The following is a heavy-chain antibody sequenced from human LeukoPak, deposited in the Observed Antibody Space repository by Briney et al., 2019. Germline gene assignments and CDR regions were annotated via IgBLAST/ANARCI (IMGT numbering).Heavy chain of an antibody. CDR2: ISGYNGNT. D-gene: IGHD3-10*01. CDR3: ARSGHRRYYYASGPDY. J-gene: IGHJ4*02. Sequence: VASVKVSCKASGYSFSNYGLSWVRQAPGQGLEGMGWISGYNGNTNYAQNLQGRVTMTTETSTSTPFMELRSLRSDDTAVYYCARSGHRRYYYASGPDYWGQGTLVTVSS. V-gene: IGHV1-18*01. CDR1: GYSFSNYG.